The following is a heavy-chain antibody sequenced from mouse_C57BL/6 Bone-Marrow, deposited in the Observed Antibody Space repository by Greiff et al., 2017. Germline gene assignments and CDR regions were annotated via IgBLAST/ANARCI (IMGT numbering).Heavy chain of an antibody. CDR1: GYTFTSYW. V-gene: IGHV1-64*01. Sequence: QVQLQQPGAELVKPGASVKLSCKASGYTFTSYWMPWVKQRPGQGLEWIGMIHPNSGSTNYNEKFKSKATLTVDKSSSTAYMQLSSLTSEDSAVYYCARSSGYYYAMDYWGQGTSGTVSS. D-gene: IGHD1-3*01. CDR3: ARSSGYYYAMDY. CDR2: IHPNSGST. J-gene: IGHJ4*01.